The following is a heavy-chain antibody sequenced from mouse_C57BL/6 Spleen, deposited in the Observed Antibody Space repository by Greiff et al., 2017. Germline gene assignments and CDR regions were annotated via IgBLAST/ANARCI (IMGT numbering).Heavy chain of an antibody. Sequence: QVQLQQSGAELMKPGASVKLSCKATGYTFTGYWIAWVKQRPGHGLAWIGEILPGSGSTDYHEKLKGKATFTADTSSNTDYMQLSSLTTEDSAIYYCAGDYGSSYFDYWGQGTSLTVSS. CDR3: AGDYGSSYFDY. J-gene: IGHJ2*02. V-gene: IGHV1-9*01. CDR2: ILPGSGST. D-gene: IGHD1-3*01. CDR1: GYTFTGYW.